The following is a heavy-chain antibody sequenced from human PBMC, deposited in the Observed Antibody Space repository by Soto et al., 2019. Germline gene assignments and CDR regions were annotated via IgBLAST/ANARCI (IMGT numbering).Heavy chain of an antibody. D-gene: IGHD3-10*01. Sequence: ASVKVSCKASGYTFTGYYMHWVRQAPGQGLEWMGWINPNSGGANYAQKFQGRVTMTRDTSISTAYMELSRLRSDDTAVYYCARAYYYGSGGGWFDPWGQGTLVTVSS. CDR1: GYTFTGYY. V-gene: IGHV1-2*02. J-gene: IGHJ5*02. CDR3: ARAYYYGSGGGWFDP. CDR2: INPNSGGA.